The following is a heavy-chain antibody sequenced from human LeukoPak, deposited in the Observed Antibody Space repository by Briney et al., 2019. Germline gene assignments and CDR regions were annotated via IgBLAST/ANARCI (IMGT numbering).Heavy chain of an antibody. V-gene: IGHV4-4*02. Sequence: SETLSLTCAVSGGSISSSNWWSWVRQPPGKGLEWIGEIYHSGSTNYNPSLKSRVTISVDKSKNQFSLKLSSVTAADTAVYYCARTIVGANSAFDIWGQGTMVTVSS. CDR2: IYHSGST. CDR3: ARTIVGANSAFDI. D-gene: IGHD1-26*01. J-gene: IGHJ3*02. CDR1: GGSISSSNW.